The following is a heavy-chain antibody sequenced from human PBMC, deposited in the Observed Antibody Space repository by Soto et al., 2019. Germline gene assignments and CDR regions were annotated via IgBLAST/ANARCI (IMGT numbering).Heavy chain of an antibody. J-gene: IGHJ4*02. CDR2: INPNSGGT. D-gene: IGHD6-6*01. CDR3: ARTGFSSSSPFDY. Sequence: ASVKVSCKASGYTFTGYYMHWVRQAPGQGLEWMGWINPNSGGTNYAQKFQGWVTMTRDTSISTAYMELSRLRSDDTAVYYCARTGFSSSSPFDYWGQGTLVTVSS. CDR1: GYTFTGYY. V-gene: IGHV1-2*04.